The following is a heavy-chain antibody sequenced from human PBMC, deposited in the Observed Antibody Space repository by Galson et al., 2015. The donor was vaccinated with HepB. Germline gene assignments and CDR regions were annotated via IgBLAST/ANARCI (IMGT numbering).Heavy chain of an antibody. V-gene: IGHV4-30-4*07. D-gene: IGHD6-13*01. CDR1: GGSISSGGYS. Sequence: TLSLTCAVSGGSISSGGYSWTWIRQPPGKGLEWIGCIYYTGSTYYNPSLRSRVTISVDTSKNQFSLKLTSVTAADTAVYFCARDRRSWYGGGDAFDIWGHGTMVTVSS. J-gene: IGHJ3*02. CDR3: ARDRRSWYGGGDAFDI. CDR2: IYYTGST.